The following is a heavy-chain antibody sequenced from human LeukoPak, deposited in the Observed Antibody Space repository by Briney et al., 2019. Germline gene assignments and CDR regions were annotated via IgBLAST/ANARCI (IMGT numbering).Heavy chain of an antibody. D-gene: IGHD3-3*01. V-gene: IGHV4-4*02. CDR2: IYHAGST. CDR1: GGSISSSNW. J-gene: IGHJ4*02. Sequence: PSGTLSLTCAVSGGSISSSNWWGWVRQPPGKGLEWIGEIYHAGSTNYNPSLKSRVTISVDTSKNQFFLRLTSVTAADTAVYYCARVRFGERSGYFVKHFDYWGQGTLVTVSS. CDR3: ARVRFGERSGYFVKHFDY.